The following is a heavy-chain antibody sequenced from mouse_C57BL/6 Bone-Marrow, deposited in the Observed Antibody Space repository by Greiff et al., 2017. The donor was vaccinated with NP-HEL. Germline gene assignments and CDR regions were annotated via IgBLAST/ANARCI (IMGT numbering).Heavy chain of an antibody. CDR3: ARWDYSNPYYYAMDY. J-gene: IGHJ4*01. D-gene: IGHD2-5*01. CDR2: INPSSGYT. CDR1: GYTFTSYW. V-gene: IGHV1-7*01. Sequence: VQLQQSGAELAKPGASVKLSCKASGYTFTSYWMHWVKQRPGQGLEWIGYINPSSGYTKYNQKFKDKATLTADKYSSTAYMQLSSLTYEDSAVYYCARWDYSNPYYYAMDYWGQGTSVTVSS.